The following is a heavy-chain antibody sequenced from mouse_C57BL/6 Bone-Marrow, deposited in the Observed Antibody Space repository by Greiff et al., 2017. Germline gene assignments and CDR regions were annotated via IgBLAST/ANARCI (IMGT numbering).Heavy chain of an antibody. Sequence: QVQLQQSGPELVKPGASVKISCKASGYAFSSSWMNWVKQRPGKGLEWIGRIYPGDGDTNYNGKFKGKATLTADKSSSTAYMQLSSLTSEESAVYVWLPNSYLYWYFDVWGTGTTVTGSS. CDR1: GYAFSSSW. D-gene: IGHD1-1*01. J-gene: IGHJ1*03. CDR3: LPNSYLYWYFDV. CDR2: IYPGDGDT. V-gene: IGHV1-82*01.